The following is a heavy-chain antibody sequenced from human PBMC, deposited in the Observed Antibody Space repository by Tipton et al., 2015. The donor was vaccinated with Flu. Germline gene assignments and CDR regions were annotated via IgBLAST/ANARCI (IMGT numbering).Heavy chain of an antibody. V-gene: IGHV1-46*01. Sequence: QLVQSGAEVVKPGASVRLSCKTSGYSFISYYIHWVRQAPGQGLEWMAIINPSGGSTNYAQKFQGRVTVTRDKSTSTVHMDLFNLKSDDTAVYYCARGLTTTTTYYSDSWGQGVRVTVSS. CDR2: INPSGGST. J-gene: IGHJ4*02. D-gene: IGHD4-17*01. CDR1: GYSFISYY. CDR3: ARGLTTTTTYYSDS.